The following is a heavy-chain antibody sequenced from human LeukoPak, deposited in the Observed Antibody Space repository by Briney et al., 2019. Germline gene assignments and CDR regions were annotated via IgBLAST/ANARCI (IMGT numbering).Heavy chain of an antibody. CDR1: GFTFSSYS. D-gene: IGHD2-2*02. CDR3: ARGHCSSTSCYISSPRRYYYCGMDV. CDR2: ISSSSSTI. V-gene: IGHV3-48*01. Sequence: GGSLRLSCAASGFTFSSYSMNWVRQAPGKGLEWVSYISSSSSTIYYADSVKGRFTISRDNAKNSLYLQMNSLRAEDTAVYYCARGHCSSTSCYISSPRRYYYCGMDVWGQGTTVTVSS. J-gene: IGHJ6*02.